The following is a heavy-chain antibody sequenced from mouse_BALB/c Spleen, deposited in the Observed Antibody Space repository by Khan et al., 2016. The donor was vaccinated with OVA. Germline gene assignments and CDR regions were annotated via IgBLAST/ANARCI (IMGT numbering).Heavy chain of an antibody. V-gene: IGHV1S132*01. Sequence: QVQLQQSGAELVKPGASVKLSCKTSGYTFTSYWIQWVKQRPGQGLGWIGQIFSGTGTTYYNENFKGKATLTIDTSSTTAYMQLSSLTSEDSAVYFCARGYFGNYEFAYWGQGTLVTVSA. CDR3: ARGYFGNYEFAY. CDR2: IFSGTGTT. D-gene: IGHD2-1*01. J-gene: IGHJ3*01. CDR1: GYTFTSYW.